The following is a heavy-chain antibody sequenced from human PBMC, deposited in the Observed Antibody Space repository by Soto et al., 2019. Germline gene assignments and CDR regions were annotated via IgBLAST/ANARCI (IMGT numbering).Heavy chain of an antibody. J-gene: IGHJ3*02. Sequence: PGGCLRLSCAASGFTFSSYSMNWVRQAPGKGLEWVSSISSSSSYIYYADSVKGRFTISRDNTKKSLYLQMNSLRAEDTAVYYCARSLRAVTGLDSFDIWGQGTVVTVSS. CDR1: GFTFSSYS. D-gene: IGHD6-19*01. V-gene: IGHV3-21*01. CDR2: ISSSSSYI. CDR3: ARSLRAVTGLDSFDI.